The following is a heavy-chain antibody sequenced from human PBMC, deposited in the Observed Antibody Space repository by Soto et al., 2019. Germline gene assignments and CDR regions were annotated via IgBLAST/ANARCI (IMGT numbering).Heavy chain of an antibody. CDR3: ARAGKVFARPYSWFDP. D-gene: IGHD3-16*01. CDR2: IYTSGST. J-gene: IGHJ5*02. Sequence: PSETLSLTCTVSGGSISSYYWSWIRQPAGKGLEWIGRIYTSGSTNYNPSLKSRVTMSVDTSKNQFSLKLSSVTAADTAVYYCARAGKVFARPYSWFDPWGRGTLVTVSS. CDR1: GGSISSYY. V-gene: IGHV4-4*07.